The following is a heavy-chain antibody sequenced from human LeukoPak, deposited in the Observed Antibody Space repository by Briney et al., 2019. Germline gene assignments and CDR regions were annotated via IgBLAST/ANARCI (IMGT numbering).Heavy chain of an antibody. V-gene: IGHV3-30-3*01. CDR1: GFTFSSYA. Sequence: GGSLRLSCAASGFTFSSYAMHWVRQAPGKGLEWVAVISYDGSNKYYADSVKGRFTISRDNSKNTLYLQMNSLRAEDTAVYYCAKDRGSSVEYWGQGTVATVSS. J-gene: IGHJ4*02. CDR2: ISYDGSNK. CDR3: AKDRGSSVEY. D-gene: IGHD6-6*01.